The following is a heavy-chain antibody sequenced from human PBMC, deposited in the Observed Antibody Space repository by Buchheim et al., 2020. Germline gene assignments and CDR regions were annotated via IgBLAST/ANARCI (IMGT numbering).Heavy chain of an antibody. D-gene: IGHD4/OR15-4a*01. CDR2: LKEDGSEK. CDR1: GFRFNTW. J-gene: IGHJ6*02. Sequence: EVQLVESGGGLVQRGGSLRLSCAASGFRFNTWLSWVRQAPGKGLEWVATLKEDGSEKYYVDPVKDRFTISRDDAKTSMFLEMNSLRVEDTAVYYCASGPGVLRMDVWGQGT. V-gene: IGHV3-7*01. CDR3: ASGPGVLRMDV.